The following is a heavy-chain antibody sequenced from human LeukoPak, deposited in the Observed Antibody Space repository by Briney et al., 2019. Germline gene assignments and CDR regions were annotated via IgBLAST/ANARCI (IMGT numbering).Heavy chain of an antibody. CDR3: ARDQRVTTVTTLVY. V-gene: IGHV1-3*01. D-gene: IGHD4-17*01. J-gene: IGHJ4*02. Sequence: ASVKVSCKASGYTFTSYARHWVRQAPGQRLEWMGWINAGNGNTKYSQKFQGRVTITRDTSASTAYMELSSLRSEDTAVYYCARDQRVTTVTTLVYWGQGTLVTVSS. CDR1: GYTFTSYA. CDR2: INAGNGNT.